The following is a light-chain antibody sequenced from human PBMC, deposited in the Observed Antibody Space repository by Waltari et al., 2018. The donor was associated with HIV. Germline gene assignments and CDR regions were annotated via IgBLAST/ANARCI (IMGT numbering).Light chain of an antibody. CDR2: RND. CDR3: ASWDDNLRHWV. V-gene: IGLV1-47*01. J-gene: IGLJ3*02. Sequence: QPKMTQAPSASKTPGQRITMSCSGSKSNIGNNLLYWYQQIPGAAPRLVMARNDRRPAGVPDRFSGTKSGTSAFLAITDLRLDDEATYVCASWDDNLRHWVFGGGTKLTVL. CDR1: KSNIGNNL.